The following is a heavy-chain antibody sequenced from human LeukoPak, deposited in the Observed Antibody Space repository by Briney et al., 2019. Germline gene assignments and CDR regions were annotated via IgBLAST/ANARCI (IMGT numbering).Heavy chain of an antibody. CDR2: IKSKTHGGTT. CDR1: GFTFSSAW. V-gene: IGHV3-15*01. J-gene: IGHJ4*02. CDR3: TTSPVPGLDY. Sequence: GGSLRLSCAASGFTFSSAWMSWVRQAPGKGLEWVGRIKSKTHGGTTDYAAPVKGRFTISRDDSKNIFYLQMNSLKTEDTAVYYCTTSPVPGLDYWGQGTLVTVSS. D-gene: IGHD6-19*01.